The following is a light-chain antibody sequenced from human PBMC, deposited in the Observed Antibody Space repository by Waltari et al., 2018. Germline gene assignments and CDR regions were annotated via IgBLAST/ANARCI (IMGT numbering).Light chain of an antibody. CDR3: QQYNDWPPLT. Sequence: CRASQSVSSLLAWYQQKPGQAPRLLIYGASTRATGIPARFSGSGSGTEFTLTISSLQSEDFAVYYCQQYNDWPPLTFGGGTKVEIK. CDR2: GAS. V-gene: IGKV3-15*01. J-gene: IGKJ4*01. CDR1: QSVSSL.